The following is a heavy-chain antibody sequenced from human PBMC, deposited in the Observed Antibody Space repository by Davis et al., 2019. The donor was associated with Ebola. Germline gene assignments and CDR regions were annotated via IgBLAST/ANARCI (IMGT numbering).Heavy chain of an antibody. Sequence: GASLKISCAASGFTFSSYATHWVRQAPGKGLEWVAVISYDGNNKYYAHSVKGRFTISRDNSKTTLYLQMNSLRAEDTAVYYCASSEQWLVPFDYWGQGTLVTVSS. V-gene: IGHV3-30-3*01. CDR2: ISYDGNNK. CDR3: ASSEQWLVPFDY. D-gene: IGHD6-19*01. J-gene: IGHJ4*02. CDR1: GFTFSSYA.